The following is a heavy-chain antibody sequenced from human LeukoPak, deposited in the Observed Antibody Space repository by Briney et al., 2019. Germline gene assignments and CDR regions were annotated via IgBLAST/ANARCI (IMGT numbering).Heavy chain of an antibody. CDR3: ARAYLAYCGGDCYSDAFDI. CDR1: GFTFSSYA. J-gene: IGHJ3*02. CDR2: ISGSGGST. D-gene: IGHD2-21*02. Sequence: GGSLRLSCAASGFTFSSYAMSWVRQAPGKGLEWVSAISGSGGSTYYADSVKGRFTISRDNAKNSLYLQMNSLRAEDTAVYYCARAYLAYCGGDCYSDAFDIWGQGTMVTVSS. V-gene: IGHV3-23*01.